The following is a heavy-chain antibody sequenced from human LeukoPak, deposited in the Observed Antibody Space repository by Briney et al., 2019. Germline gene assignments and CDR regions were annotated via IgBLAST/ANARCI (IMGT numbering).Heavy chain of an antibody. CDR1: GYTFTGYY. J-gene: IGHJ5*02. CDR2: ISAYNGNT. V-gene: IGHV1-18*04. D-gene: IGHD4-17*01. Sequence: ASVKVSCKASGYTFTGYYMHWVRQAPGQGLEWMGWISAYNGNTNYAQKLQGRVTMTTDTSTSTAYMELRSLRSDDTAVYYCARDLDYGDYEFDPWGQGTLVTVSS. CDR3: ARDLDYGDYEFDP.